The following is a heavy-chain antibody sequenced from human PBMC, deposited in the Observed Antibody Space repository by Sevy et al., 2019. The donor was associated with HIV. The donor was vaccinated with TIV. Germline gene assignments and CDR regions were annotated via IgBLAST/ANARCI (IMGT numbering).Heavy chain of an antibody. J-gene: IGHJ4*02. V-gene: IGHV3-11*01. CDR3: VGRPYSSTYSWSYYLDY. CDR1: GFTFSDYY. Sequence: GGSLRLSCAASGFTFSDYYMSWIRQAPGKGLEWFSSISSSHHAIKYADSVKGRFAISRDNAKKSLYLQMNSLRAEDTAVYLCVGRPYSSTYSWSYYLDYWGLGTLVTVSS. D-gene: IGHD5-18*01. CDR2: ISSSHHAI.